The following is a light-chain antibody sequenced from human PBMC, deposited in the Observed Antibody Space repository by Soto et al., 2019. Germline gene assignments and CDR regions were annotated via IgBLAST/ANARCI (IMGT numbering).Light chain of an antibody. V-gene: IGKV1-33*01. CDR3: QQYENLPT. CDR1: QSFSSW. CDR2: DAS. Sequence: DIHLPQSPSTLSASLGDRVTIPFRASQSFSSWLAWYQHKPGKAPKLLIFDASTLKTGVPSRFSGSGSGTDFTFTISRLQPEDIATYYCQQYENLPTFGQGTRLEIK. J-gene: IGKJ5*01.